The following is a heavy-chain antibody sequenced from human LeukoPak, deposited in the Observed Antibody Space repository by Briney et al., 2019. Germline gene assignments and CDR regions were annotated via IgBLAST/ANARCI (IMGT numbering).Heavy chain of an antibody. J-gene: IGHJ5*02. CDR2: INPNSGGT. CDR1: GYTFTGYY. CDR3: AGVGYCGGDCYDNWFDP. V-gene: IGHV1-2*02. D-gene: IGHD2-21*02. Sequence: ASVKVSCKASGYTFTGYYMHWVRQAPGQGLEWMGWINPNSGGTNYEQKFQGRVTMTRDTSISTAYMELSRLRSDDTAVYYCAGVGYCGGDCYDNWFDPWGQGTLVTVSS.